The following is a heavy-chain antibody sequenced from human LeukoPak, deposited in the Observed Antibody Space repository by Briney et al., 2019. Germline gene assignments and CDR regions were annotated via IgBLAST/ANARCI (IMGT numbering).Heavy chain of an antibody. J-gene: IGHJ4*02. CDR2: INWSGEST. CDR1: GFAFDEHG. Sequence: GGSLRLSCTASGFAFDEHGMSWVRQVPGKGLEWVSGINWSGESTGYADPLRGRFTISRDNAKNSLYLQMDSLRAEDTALYYCARAPITSPFYFDYWGQGTLVTVSS. D-gene: IGHD2-2*01. CDR3: ARAPITSPFYFDY. V-gene: IGHV3-20*04.